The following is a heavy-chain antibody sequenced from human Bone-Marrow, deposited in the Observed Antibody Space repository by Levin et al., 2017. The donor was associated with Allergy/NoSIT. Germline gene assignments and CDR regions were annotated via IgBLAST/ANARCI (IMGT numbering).Heavy chain of an antibody. D-gene: IGHD3-10*01. CDR2: IYYSGST. Sequence: GSLRLSCTVSGGSISSYYWSWIRQPPGKGLEWIGYIYYSGSTNYNPSLKSRVTISVDTSKNQFSLKLSSVTAADTAVYYCARDRSGWGVVGYYYYGMDGWGQGTTVTVSS. J-gene: IGHJ6*02. CDR1: GGSISSYY. CDR3: ARDRSGWGVVGYYYYGMDG. V-gene: IGHV4-59*01.